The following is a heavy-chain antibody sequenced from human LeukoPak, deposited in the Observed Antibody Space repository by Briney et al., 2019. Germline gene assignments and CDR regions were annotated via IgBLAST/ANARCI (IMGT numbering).Heavy chain of an antibody. J-gene: IGHJ4*02. CDR2: INHSGST. D-gene: IGHD5-18*01. V-gene: IGHV4-34*01. Sequence: PSETLSLTCAVYGGSFSGYYWSWIRQPPGEGLEWIGEINHSGSTNYNPSLKSRVTISVDTSKNQFSLKLSSVTAADTAVYYCARGVTPNYWGQGTLVTVSS. CDR1: GGSFSGYY. CDR3: ARGVTPNY.